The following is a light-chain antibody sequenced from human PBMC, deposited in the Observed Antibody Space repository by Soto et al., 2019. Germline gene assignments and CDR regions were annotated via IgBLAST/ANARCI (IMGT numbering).Light chain of an antibody. J-gene: IGKJ4*01. Sequence: EIVMTQSPATLSVSPGERATLSCRASQSVSDKSAWYQQKPGQAPRLLIFGASTRATGIPARFSGSGSGTEFTLTISSLQSEDFAVYSCQMYGSSSLTFGGGTKLEI. CDR1: QSVSDK. CDR2: GAS. CDR3: QMYGSSSLT. V-gene: IGKV3-15*01.